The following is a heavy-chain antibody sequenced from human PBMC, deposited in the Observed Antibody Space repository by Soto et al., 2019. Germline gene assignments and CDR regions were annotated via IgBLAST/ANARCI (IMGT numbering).Heavy chain of an antibody. CDR3: ARDLSGYSSGGYYFDS. J-gene: IGHJ4*02. CDR1: GGTLSSYA. Sequence: QVQLVQSGAEVKKPGSSVKVSCKASGGTLSSYAISWVRQAPGQGLEWMGGIIPSFGTANYAQKFQGRVTMTADESTSTADMELSSLRSEDTAVYYCARDLSGYSSGGYYFDSWGQGTLVTVSS. V-gene: IGHV1-69*12. CDR2: IIPSFGTA. D-gene: IGHD6-19*01.